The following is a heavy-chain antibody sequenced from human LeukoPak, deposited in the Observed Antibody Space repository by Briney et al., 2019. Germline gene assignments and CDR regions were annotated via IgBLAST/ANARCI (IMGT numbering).Heavy chain of an antibody. D-gene: IGHD6-19*01. J-gene: IGHJ4*02. CDR2: IYYSGST. Sequence: SETLSLTCTVSGGSISSSSYYWGWIRQPPGKGLEWIGSIYYSGSTYYNPSLKSRVTISVDTSKSQFSLKLSSVTAADTAVYYCARHRSPIPSGGYFDYWGQGTLVTVSS. CDR1: GGSISSSSYY. V-gene: IGHV4-39*01. CDR3: ARHRSPIPSGGYFDY.